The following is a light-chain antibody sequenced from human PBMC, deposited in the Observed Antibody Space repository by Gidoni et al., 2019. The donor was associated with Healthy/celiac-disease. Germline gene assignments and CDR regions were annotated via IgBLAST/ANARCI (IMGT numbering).Light chain of an antibody. CDR3: QQYYSYPRT. CDR2: AAS. V-gene: IGKV1-8*01. Sequence: ALPMTPSPSSFSASTGDRVTITCRASQGISSYLAWYQQKPGKAPKLLIYAASTLQSGVPSRFSGSGSGTDFTLTISCLQSEDFATYYCQQYYSYPRTFGQGTKVEIK. J-gene: IGKJ1*01. CDR1: QGISSY.